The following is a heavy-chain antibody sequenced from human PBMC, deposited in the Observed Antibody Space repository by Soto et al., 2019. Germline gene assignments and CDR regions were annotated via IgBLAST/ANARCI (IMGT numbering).Heavy chain of an antibody. V-gene: IGHV5-51*01. CDR3: ASRGLRLGELSLSPPSEYYFDY. Sequence: PGESLKICCKGSGYSFTSYWIGWVRQMPGKGLEWMGIIYPGDSDTRYSPSFQGQVTISADKSISTAYLQWSSLKASDTAMYYCASRGLRLGELSLSPPSEYYFDYWGQGTLVTVSS. J-gene: IGHJ4*02. D-gene: IGHD3-16*02. CDR2: IYPGDSDT. CDR1: GYSFTSYW.